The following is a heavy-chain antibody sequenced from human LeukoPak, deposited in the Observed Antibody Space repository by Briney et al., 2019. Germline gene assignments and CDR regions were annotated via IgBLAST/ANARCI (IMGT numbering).Heavy chain of an antibody. CDR2: IYPGDSDT. Sequence: GESLKISCKGSGYSFTSYWIGWVRQMPGKGLEWMGTIYPGDSDTRYSPSFQGQVTISADKSISTAYLQWSSLKASDTAMYYCARHYSSYGYDNWFDPWGQGTLVTVSS. J-gene: IGHJ5*02. CDR1: GYSFTSYW. V-gene: IGHV5-51*01. D-gene: IGHD5-12*01. CDR3: ARHYSSYGYDNWFDP.